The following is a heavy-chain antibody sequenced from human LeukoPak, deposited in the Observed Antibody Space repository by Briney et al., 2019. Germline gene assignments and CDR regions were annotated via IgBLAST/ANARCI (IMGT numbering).Heavy chain of an antibody. Sequence: GESLKISCKGSGYSFTSYWIGWVRQMPGKGLEWMGIIYPGDSDTRYSPSFQGQVTISADKSISTAYLQWSSLKASDTAMYYCARRYDFWSGSIPKTDAFDIWGQGTMVTVSS. CDR1: GYSFTSYW. V-gene: IGHV5-51*01. D-gene: IGHD3-3*01. CDR3: ARRYDFWSGSIPKTDAFDI. CDR2: IYPGDSDT. J-gene: IGHJ3*02.